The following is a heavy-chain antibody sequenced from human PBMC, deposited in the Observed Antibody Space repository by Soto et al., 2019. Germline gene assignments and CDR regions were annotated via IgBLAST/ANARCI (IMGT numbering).Heavy chain of an antibody. CDR3: GRGRSGQLVVFY. J-gene: IGHJ4*02. CDR1: GYTFTGHY. D-gene: IGHD1-26*01. CDR2: IGPANGDT. Sequence: ASVKVSCKASGYTFTGHYIHWVRQAPGQGPEWMGEIGPANGDTRYGQKFQGRVTMTRDTYITTVYMELNNLRLDDTAIYYCGRGRSGQLVVFYWGQGTPVTVSS. V-gene: IGHV1-2*02.